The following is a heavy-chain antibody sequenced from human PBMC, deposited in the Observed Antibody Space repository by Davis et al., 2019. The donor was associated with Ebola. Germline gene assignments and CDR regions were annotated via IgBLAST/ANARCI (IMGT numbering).Heavy chain of an antibody. D-gene: IGHD6-19*01. J-gene: IGHJ4*02. CDR3: STDPDGWLDFDY. CDR1: YITFSAYG. CDR2: ITSHGTYI. Sequence: SLKTSCAAPYITFSAYGMNWVRQAPREGLEWVSHITSHGTYIYYKMSVKGRFHISRDDAKSILDLHMNSLRDEDTGMYYCSTDPDGWLDFDYWGQGTLITVAS. V-gene: IGHV3-48*02.